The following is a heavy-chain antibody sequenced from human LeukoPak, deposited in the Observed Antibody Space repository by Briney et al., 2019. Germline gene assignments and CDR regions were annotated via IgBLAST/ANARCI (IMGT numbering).Heavy chain of an antibody. D-gene: IGHD3-3*01. CDR2: IIPIFGTA. CDR3: ARGEYDFWSGSYYYYYMDV. Sequence: SVKVSCKASGGTFSSYAISWVRQAPGQGLEWMGGIIPIFGTANYAQKFQGRVTITADESTSTAYMELSSLRSEDTAVYYCARGEYDFWSGSYYYYYMDVWGKGTTVTVSS. J-gene: IGHJ6*03. CDR1: GGTFSSYA. V-gene: IGHV1-69*13.